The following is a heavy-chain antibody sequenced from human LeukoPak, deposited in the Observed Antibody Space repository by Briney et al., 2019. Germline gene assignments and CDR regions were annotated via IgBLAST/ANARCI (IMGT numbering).Heavy chain of an antibody. CDR1: GGSISSYY. CDR2: VYTSGST. D-gene: IGHD1-20*01. J-gene: IGHJ4*02. CDR3: ARDPFNWSYFDY. V-gene: IGHV4-4*07. Sequence: SETLSLTCTVSGGSISSYYWSWIRQPAGKGLEWTGRVYTSGSTNYNPSLKSQVTMSVDTSKNQFSLKLSSVTAADTAVYYCARDPFNWSYFDYWGQGTLVTVSS.